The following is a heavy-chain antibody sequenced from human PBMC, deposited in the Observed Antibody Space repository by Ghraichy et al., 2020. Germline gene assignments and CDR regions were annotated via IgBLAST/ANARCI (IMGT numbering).Heavy chain of an antibody. Sequence: GGSPRLSCAASGFTFSSYSMNWVRQAPGKGLEWVSSISSSSSYIYYADSVKGRFTISRDNAKNSLYLQMNSLRAEDTAVYYCARDSYYYDSSGYYGYYYYGMDVWGQGTTVTVSS. CDR2: ISSSSSYI. D-gene: IGHD3-22*01. CDR1: GFTFSSYS. CDR3: ARDSYYYDSSGYYGYYYYGMDV. V-gene: IGHV3-21*01. J-gene: IGHJ6*02.